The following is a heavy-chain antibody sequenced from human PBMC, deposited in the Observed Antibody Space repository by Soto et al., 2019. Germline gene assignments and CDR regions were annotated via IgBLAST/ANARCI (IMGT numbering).Heavy chain of an antibody. J-gene: IGHJ4*02. CDR1: GFTFSGHA. Sequence: QVQLVESGGGVVQPGRSLRLSCAASGFTFSGHAMHWVRQTPGKGLEWVAIIWFEGSNEYYADSVKGRFTISRDNSNNTLYLQMKSLRAEDTGVYYCARARNYGGNSPYFDYRGQGILVTVSS. CDR3: ARARNYGGNSPYFDY. D-gene: IGHD4-17*01. V-gene: IGHV3-33*01. CDR2: IWFEGSNE.